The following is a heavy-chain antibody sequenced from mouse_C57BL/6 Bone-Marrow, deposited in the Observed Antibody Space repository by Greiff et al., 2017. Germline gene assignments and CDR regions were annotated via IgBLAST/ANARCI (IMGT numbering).Heavy chain of an antibody. CDR2: IDPANGNT. CDR1: GFNIKNTY. CDR3: AWTMGGWGYAMDY. Sequence: VQLQQSVAELVRPGASVKLSCTASGFNIKNTYMHWVKQRPEQGLEWIGRIDPANGNTKYAPKFQGKATITADTSSNTAYLQLRSLTSEDTAIYYCAWTMGGWGYAMDYWGQGTSVTVSS. D-gene: IGHD1-1*02. V-gene: IGHV14-3*01. J-gene: IGHJ4*01.